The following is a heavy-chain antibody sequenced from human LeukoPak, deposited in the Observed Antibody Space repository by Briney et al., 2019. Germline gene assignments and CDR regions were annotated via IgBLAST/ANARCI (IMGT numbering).Heavy chain of an antibody. D-gene: IGHD3-10*01. V-gene: IGHV4-4*07. J-gene: IGHJ6*03. Sequence: SETLSLTCTVSGGSISSYYWSWIRQPAGKGLEWIGRIYTSGSTNYNLSLKSRVTISVDKSKNQFSLKLSSVTAADTAVYYCARGYGSGSYSSSYYYYMDVWGKGTTVTVSS. CDR2: IYTSGST. CDR1: GGSISSYY. CDR3: ARGYGSGSYSSSYYYYMDV.